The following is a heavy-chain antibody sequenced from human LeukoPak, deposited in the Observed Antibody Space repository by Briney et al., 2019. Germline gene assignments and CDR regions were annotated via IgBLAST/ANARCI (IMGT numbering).Heavy chain of an antibody. Sequence: SVKVSCKASGGTFSSYAISWVRQAPGQGLEWMGGIIPIFGTANYAQKFQGRVTITADESTSTAYMELSSLRSEDTAVYYCAREEESQDWFDPWGQGTLVAVSS. CDR1: GGTFSSYA. CDR3: AREEESQDWFDP. CDR2: IIPIFGTA. V-gene: IGHV1-69*13. J-gene: IGHJ5*02.